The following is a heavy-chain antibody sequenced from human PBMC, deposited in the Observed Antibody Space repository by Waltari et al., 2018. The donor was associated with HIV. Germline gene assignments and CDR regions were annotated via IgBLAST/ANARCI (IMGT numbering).Heavy chain of an antibody. CDR1: GFTFSSYW. D-gene: IGHD3-22*01. CDR3: ARDHPLAPYYYDSGTFDP. Sequence: EVQLVESGGGLVQPGGSLRLSCAASGFTFSSYWMSWVRQAPGKGLEWVANRKQDGSEKYYVDSVKGRFTISRDNAKNSLYLQMNSLRAEDTAVYYCARDHPLAPYYYDSGTFDPWGQGTLVTVSS. J-gene: IGHJ5*02. V-gene: IGHV3-7*01. CDR2: RKQDGSEK.